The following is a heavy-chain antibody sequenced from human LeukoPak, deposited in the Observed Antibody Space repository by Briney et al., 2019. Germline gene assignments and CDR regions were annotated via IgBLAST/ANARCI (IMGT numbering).Heavy chain of an antibody. J-gene: IGHJ4*02. V-gene: IGHV3-53*01. CDR1: GFTVSSNY. CDR3: AREGYSYGYDFDY. D-gene: IGHD5-18*01. Sequence: GGSLRLSCAASGFTVSSNYMSWVRQAPGKGLEWVSVIYSGGRTYYADSVKGRFTISRDNSKNTLYLQMNSLRAEDTAVYYCAREGYSYGYDFDYWGQGTLVAVSS. CDR2: IYSGGRT.